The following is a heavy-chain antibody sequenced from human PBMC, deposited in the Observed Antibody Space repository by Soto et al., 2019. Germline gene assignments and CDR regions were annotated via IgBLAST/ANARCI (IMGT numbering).Heavy chain of an antibody. CDR3: AKGRVSTVTLIHTIDY. Sequence: GGSLRLSCAASGFTFSSYGMHWVRQAPGKGLEWVAVISYDGSNKYYADSVKGRFTISRDNSKNTLYLQMNSLRAEDTAVYYCAKGRVSTVTLIHTIDYWGQGTLVTVSS. CDR1: GFTFSSYG. V-gene: IGHV3-30*18. J-gene: IGHJ4*02. CDR2: ISYDGSNK. D-gene: IGHD4-17*01.